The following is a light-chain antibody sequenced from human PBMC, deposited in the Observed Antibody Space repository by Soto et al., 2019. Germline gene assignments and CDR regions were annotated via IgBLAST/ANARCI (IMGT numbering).Light chain of an antibody. Sequence: EIVWTQSPATLSLSPGARDTLSCRASQSVIRYLAWYQQRPGQAPRLLIYDASYRATGIPARFSGSGSGTDFTLTISSLEPEYCAVYYCRHRFNWPWTGDQGTNVEIK. CDR2: DAS. J-gene: IGKJ1*01. V-gene: IGKV3-11*01. CDR3: RHRFNWPWT. CDR1: QSVIRY.